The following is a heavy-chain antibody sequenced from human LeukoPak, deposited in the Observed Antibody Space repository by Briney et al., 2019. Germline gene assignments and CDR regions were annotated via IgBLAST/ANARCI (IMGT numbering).Heavy chain of an antibody. Sequence: KSSETLSLTCTVSGGSISSYYWSWIRQPAGKGLEWIGRIYTSGSTNYNPSLKSRVTMSVDTSKNQFSLKLSSVTAADTAVYYCARQGWGIAVAGRFRDYWGQGTLVTVSS. CDR1: GGSISSYY. CDR2: IYTSGST. D-gene: IGHD6-19*01. CDR3: ARQGWGIAVAGRFRDY. J-gene: IGHJ4*02. V-gene: IGHV4-4*07.